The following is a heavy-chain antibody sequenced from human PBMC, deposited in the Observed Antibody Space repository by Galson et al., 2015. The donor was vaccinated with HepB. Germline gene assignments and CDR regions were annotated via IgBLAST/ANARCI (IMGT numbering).Heavy chain of an antibody. CDR3: ARIPDCSSTSCTYFDY. CDR1: GGSISSGNYY. J-gene: IGHJ4*02. Sequence: TLSLTCTVSGGSISSGNYYWSWIRQPAGTRLEWIGHIYTSGSTNYNPSLKSRVTMSVDTSKIQFSLKLSSVTAADTAVYFCARIPDCSSTSCTYFDYWGQGTLVTVSS. D-gene: IGHD2-2*01. CDR2: IYTSGST. V-gene: IGHV4-61*09.